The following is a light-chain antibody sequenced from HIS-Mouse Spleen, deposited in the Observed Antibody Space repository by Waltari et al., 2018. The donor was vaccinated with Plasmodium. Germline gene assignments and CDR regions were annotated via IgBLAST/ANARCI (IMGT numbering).Light chain of an antibody. CDR1: QSVSSSY. CDR3: QQYGSSPYT. Sequence: EIVLTPPPGTLSLSPGERAPLSCRAHQSVSSSYLAWYQQKPGQAPRLLIYGASSRATGIPDRFSGSGSGTDFTLTISRLEPEDFAVYYCQQYGSSPYTFGQGTKLEIK. J-gene: IGKJ2*01. CDR2: GAS. V-gene: IGKV3-20*01.